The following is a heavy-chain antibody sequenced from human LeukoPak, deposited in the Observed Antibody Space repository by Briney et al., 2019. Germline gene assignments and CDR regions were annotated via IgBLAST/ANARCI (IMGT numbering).Heavy chain of an antibody. V-gene: IGHV3-21*01. J-gene: IGHJ4*02. D-gene: IGHD6-13*01. CDR2: ISSSGSYI. CDR1: AFTFSSYS. Sequence: PGGSLRLSCAASAFTFSSYSMNWVRQAPGKGLEWVSSISSSGSYIYYADSVKGRFTISRDNAKNSLHLQMNSLRVEDTAVYYCARRGFSSSWTGAAYWGQGTLVAVSS. CDR3: ARRGFSSSWTGAAY.